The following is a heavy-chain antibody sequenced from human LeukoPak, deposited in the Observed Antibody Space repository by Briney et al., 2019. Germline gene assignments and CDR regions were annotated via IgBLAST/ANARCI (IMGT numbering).Heavy chain of an antibody. CDR1: GFTFSSYS. J-gene: IGHJ4*02. V-gene: IGHV3-21*04. CDR3: ARGQDY. CDR2: ISSSSSYI. Sequence: GGSLRLSCATTGFTFSSYSMNWVRQAPGKGLEWVSSISSSSSYIYYVDSVKGRFTISRDNSKNTLYLQMNSLRAEDTAVYFCARGQDYWGQGTLVTVSS.